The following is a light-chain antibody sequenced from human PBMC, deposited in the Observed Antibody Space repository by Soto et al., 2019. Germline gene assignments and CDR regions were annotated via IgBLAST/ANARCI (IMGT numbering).Light chain of an antibody. Sequence: EIVMTQSPATVPVSPGERVTLSCRASQSVSIDLAWYQQRPGQAPRLLIYGASTRAAGIPDRFSGSGSGTDFTLTITRLEPEDSAVYFCQQYTGPPTTFGQGTRLEIK. J-gene: IGKJ5*01. V-gene: IGKV3D-15*01. CDR1: QSVSID. CDR2: GAS. CDR3: QQYTGPPTT.